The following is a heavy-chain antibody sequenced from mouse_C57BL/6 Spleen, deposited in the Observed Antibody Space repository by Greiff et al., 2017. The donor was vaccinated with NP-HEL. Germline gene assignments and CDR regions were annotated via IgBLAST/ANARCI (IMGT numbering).Heavy chain of an antibody. CDR2: IDPSDSYT. D-gene: IGHD1-1*01. CDR3: ARLDYGSSYLGY. Sequence: QVQLQQPGAELVMPGASVKLSCKASGYTFTSYWMHWVKQRPGQGLEWIGEIDPSDSYTNYNQKFKGKSTLTVDKSSSTAYMQLSSLTSEDSAVYYCARLDYGSSYLGYWGQGTTLTVSS. J-gene: IGHJ2*01. V-gene: IGHV1-69*01. CDR1: GYTFTSYW.